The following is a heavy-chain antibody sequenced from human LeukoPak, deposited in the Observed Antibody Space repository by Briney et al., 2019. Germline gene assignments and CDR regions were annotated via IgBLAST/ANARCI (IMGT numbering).Heavy chain of an antibody. CDR3: ARLNMVRGVIKVFGY. CDR1: GGSSSGYY. V-gene: IGHV4-34*01. Sequence: SETLSLTCAVYGGSSSGYYWSWIRQPPGKGLEWIGEINHSGSTDYNPSLKSRVTISVDTSKNQFSLKLSSVTAADTAVYYCARLNMVRGVIKVFGYWGQGTLVTVSS. D-gene: IGHD3-10*01. CDR2: INHSGST. J-gene: IGHJ4*02.